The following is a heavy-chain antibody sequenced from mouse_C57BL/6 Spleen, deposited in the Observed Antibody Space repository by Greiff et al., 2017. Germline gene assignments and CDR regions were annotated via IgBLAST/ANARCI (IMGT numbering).Heavy chain of an antibody. V-gene: IGHV1-26*01. D-gene: IGHD1-1*01. CDR1: GYTFTDYY. CDR2: INPNNGGT. Sequence: VQLQQSGPELVKPGASVKISCKASGYTFTDYYMNWVKQSHGKSLEWSGDINPNNGGTSYNQKFKGKATWTVDKYSSTAYMELRSRTSEDSAVYYCARCTVVAGGYAMDYWGQGTSVTVSS. J-gene: IGHJ4*01. CDR3: ARCTVVAGGYAMDY.